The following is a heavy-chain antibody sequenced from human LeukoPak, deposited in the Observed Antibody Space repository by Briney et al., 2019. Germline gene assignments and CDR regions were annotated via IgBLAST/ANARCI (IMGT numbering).Heavy chain of an antibody. V-gene: IGHV3-23*01. Sequence: GGSLRLSCAASGFTFSNYAMTWVRQAPGRGLEWISTISGGGGSTYYADSVKGRFTISRDTASDTVNLQMNSLRAEDTAVYYCARDVEVCRIGACYWTTFDCWGQGTLVTVYS. CDR3: ARDVEVCRIGACYWTTFDC. J-gene: IGHJ4*02. CDR1: GFTFSNYA. D-gene: IGHD2-21*02. CDR2: ISGGGGST.